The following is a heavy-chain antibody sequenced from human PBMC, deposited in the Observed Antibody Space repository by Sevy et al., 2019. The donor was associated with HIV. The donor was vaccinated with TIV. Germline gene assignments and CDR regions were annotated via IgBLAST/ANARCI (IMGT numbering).Heavy chain of an antibody. Sequence: GGSLRLSCAASGFTFSSYWMSWVRQAPGKGLEWVANIKQDGSEKYYVDSVKGRFTISRDNAKNSLYLQMNSLTAEDTAVYYCARGLGALPGYYYAMDVWGQGTTVTVSS. V-gene: IGHV3-7*01. CDR1: GFTFSSYW. D-gene: IGHD6-6*01. CDR3: ARGLGALPGYYYAMDV. CDR2: IKQDGSEK. J-gene: IGHJ6*02.